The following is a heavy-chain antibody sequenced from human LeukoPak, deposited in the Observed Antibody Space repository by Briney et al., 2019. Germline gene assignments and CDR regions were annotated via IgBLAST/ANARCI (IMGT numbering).Heavy chain of an antibody. CDR3: AKHFLPTTVVTLDAFDI. Sequence: QPGGSLRLSCAASGFTFSSYGMHWVRQAPGKGLEWVAFIRYDGSNKYYADSVKGRFTISRDNSKNTLYLQMNSLRAEDTAVYYCAKHFLPTTVVTLDAFDIWGQGTMVTVSS. CDR1: GFTFSSYG. D-gene: IGHD4-23*01. V-gene: IGHV3-30*02. J-gene: IGHJ3*02. CDR2: IRYDGSNK.